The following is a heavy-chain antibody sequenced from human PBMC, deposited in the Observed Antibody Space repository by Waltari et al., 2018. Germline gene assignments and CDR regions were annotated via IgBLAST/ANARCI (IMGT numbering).Heavy chain of an antibody. CDR1: GGTFSSYA. Sequence: QVQLVQSGAEVKKPGSSVKVSCKASGGTFSSYAISWVRQAPGQGLEWMGGIIPIFGTANYAQKFQGRVTITADKSTSTAYMELSSLRSEDTAVYYCASSGAYCSSTSCSHDYWGQGTLVTVSS. V-gene: IGHV1-69*14. CDR3: ASSGAYCSSTSCSHDY. CDR2: IIPIFGTA. J-gene: IGHJ4*02. D-gene: IGHD2-2*01.